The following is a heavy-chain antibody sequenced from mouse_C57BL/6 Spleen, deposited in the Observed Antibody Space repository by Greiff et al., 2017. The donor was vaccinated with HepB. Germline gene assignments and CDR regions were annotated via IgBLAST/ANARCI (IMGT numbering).Heavy chain of an antibody. CDR2: IDPSDSYT. D-gene: IGHD1-1*01. V-gene: IGHV1-69*01. J-gene: IGHJ4*01. CDR1: GYTFTSYW. CDR3: ARSGIYYYGSSSMDY. Sequence: VQLQQPGAELVMPGASVKLSCKASGYTFTSYWMHWVKQRPGQGLEWIGEIDPSDSYTNYNQKFKGKSTLTVDKSSNTAYMQLSSLTSEDSAVYYCARSGIYYYGSSSMDYWGQGTSVTVSS.